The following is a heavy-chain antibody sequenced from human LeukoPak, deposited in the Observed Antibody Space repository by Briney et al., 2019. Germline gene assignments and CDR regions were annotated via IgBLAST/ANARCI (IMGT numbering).Heavy chain of an antibody. Sequence: GGSLRLSCAASGFTVSSNYMSWVRQAPGKGLEWVSVIYSGGSTYYADSVKGRFTISRDNSKNTLYLQMNSLRAEDTAVYYCARELLRFLEWSFDYWGQGTLVTVSS. V-gene: IGHV3-53*01. CDR1: GFTVSSNY. CDR2: IYSGGST. D-gene: IGHD3-3*01. J-gene: IGHJ4*02. CDR3: ARELLRFLEWSFDY.